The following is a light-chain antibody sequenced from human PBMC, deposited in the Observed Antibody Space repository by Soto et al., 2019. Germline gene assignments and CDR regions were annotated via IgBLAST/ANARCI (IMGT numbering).Light chain of an antibody. CDR3: QQARSFPLT. Sequence: DIQMTQYQSSVSASVGDRVTITCRASQAISSWLAWYQQKPGRAPKLLIYSASSLQNGAPSRFTGSGSGTDFTLTITSLQPDDTAIYYCQQARSFPLTFGGGTKVDIK. J-gene: IGKJ4*01. CDR2: SAS. V-gene: IGKV1-12*01. CDR1: QAISSW.